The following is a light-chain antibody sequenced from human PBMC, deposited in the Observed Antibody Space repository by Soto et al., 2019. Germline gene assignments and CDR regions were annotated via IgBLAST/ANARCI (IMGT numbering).Light chain of an antibody. V-gene: IGKV3-11*01. Sequence: EIVLTQSPATLSLSPGARATLSCRASQSVGIYLAWYQQKPGQAPRLLIYDESNRATGIPARFSGSGSGKDFTLAVSGLEPDDFAFYYCQQRTNWPPLTCGGGTKVEMK. CDR1: QSVGIY. CDR2: DES. J-gene: IGKJ4*01. CDR3: QQRTNWPPLT.